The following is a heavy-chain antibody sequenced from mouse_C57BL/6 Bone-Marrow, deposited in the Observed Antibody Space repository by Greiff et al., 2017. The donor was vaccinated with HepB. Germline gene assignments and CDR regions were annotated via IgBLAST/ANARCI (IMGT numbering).Heavy chain of an antibody. Sequence: EVKLQESGGGLVKPGGSLKLSCAASGFTFSDYGMHWVRQAPEKGLEWVAYISSGSSTIYYADTVKGRFTISRDNAKNTLFLQMTSLRSEDTAMYYCARTGGSSLWFAYWGQGTLVTVSA. D-gene: IGHD1-1*01. CDR2: ISSGSSTI. V-gene: IGHV5-17*01. J-gene: IGHJ3*01. CDR3: ARTGGSSLWFAY. CDR1: GFTFSDYG.